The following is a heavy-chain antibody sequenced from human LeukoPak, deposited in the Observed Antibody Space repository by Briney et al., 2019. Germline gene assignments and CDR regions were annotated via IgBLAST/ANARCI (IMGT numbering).Heavy chain of an antibody. D-gene: IGHD2-2*01. CDR3: AIHIVVVPAAKKKNWFDP. CDR1: GGSFSGYY. J-gene: IGHJ5*02. Sequence: PSETLSLTCAVYGGSFSGYYWSWIRQPPGKGLEWTGEINHSGSTNYNPSLKSRVTISVDTSKNQFSLKLSSVTAADTAVYYCAIHIVVVPAAKKKNWFDPWGQGTLVTVSS. CDR2: INHSGST. V-gene: IGHV4-34*01.